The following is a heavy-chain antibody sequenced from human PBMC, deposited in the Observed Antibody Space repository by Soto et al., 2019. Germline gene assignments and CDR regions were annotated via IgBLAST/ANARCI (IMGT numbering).Heavy chain of an antibody. J-gene: IGHJ3*02. CDR3: AKTWAKTGESYHAFDI. V-gene: IGHV3-23*01. CDR2: ISGSGGST. Sequence: GGSLRLSCAASGFTFSSYAMSWVRQAPGKGLEWVSAISGSGGSTYYADSVKGRFTISRDNSKNTLYLQMNSLRAEDTAVYYCAKTWAKTGESYHAFDIWGKGTMVTVSS. CDR1: GFTFSSYA. D-gene: IGHD3-16*01.